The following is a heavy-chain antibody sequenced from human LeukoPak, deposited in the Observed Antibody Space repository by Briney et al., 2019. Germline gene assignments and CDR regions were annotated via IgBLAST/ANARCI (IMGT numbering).Heavy chain of an antibody. CDR1: GYTFNGYY. D-gene: IGHD3-3*01. V-gene: IGHV1-2*02. CDR2: INPNSGGT. CDR3: ARGDFRSGI. J-gene: IGHJ3*02. Sequence: ASVKVSCKASGYTFNGYYIDWMRQAPGQGLEWMGWINPNSGGTKYAQKFQGRVTMTGDTSISTASMDLSRLRSDDTAVYYCARGDFRSGIWGRGTMVTVSS.